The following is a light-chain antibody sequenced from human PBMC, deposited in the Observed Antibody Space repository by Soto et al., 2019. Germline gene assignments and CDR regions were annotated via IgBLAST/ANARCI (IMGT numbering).Light chain of an antibody. CDR1: SSNIGAGYN. Sequence: QSVLTQPPSVSGAPGQRVTISCTGSSSNIGAGYNVPWYQQLPGTAPKLLIFGNSNRPSGVPDRFSGSKSGTSASLAITGLQDEDEADYYCQSYDSSLSGWVFGGGTKLTVL. J-gene: IGLJ3*02. CDR2: GNS. V-gene: IGLV1-40*01. CDR3: QSYDSSLSGWV.